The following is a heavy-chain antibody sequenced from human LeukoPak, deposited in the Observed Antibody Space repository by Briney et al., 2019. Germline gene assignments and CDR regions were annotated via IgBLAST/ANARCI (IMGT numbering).Heavy chain of an antibody. Sequence: GRSLRLSCAASGFTFSSYSLNWVRQAPGKGLEWVSYISSSSTTIYYADSVKGRFTVSRDNAKNSLYLQMNSLRDEDTAVYYCATFRDYWGQGTLVTVSS. CDR3: ATFRDY. CDR2: ISSSSTTI. V-gene: IGHV3-48*02. J-gene: IGHJ4*02. D-gene: IGHD3-10*01. CDR1: GFTFSSYS.